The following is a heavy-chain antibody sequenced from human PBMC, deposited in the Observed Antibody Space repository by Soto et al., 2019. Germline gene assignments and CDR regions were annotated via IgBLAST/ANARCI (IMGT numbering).Heavy chain of an antibody. V-gene: IGHV4-39*01. CDR1: GGSISSSSYY. D-gene: IGHD3-22*01. CDR3: ARLSSGYFDY. CDR2: IYYSGST. Sequence: QLQLQESGRGLVKPSETLSLTCTVSGGSISSSSYYWGWIRQPPRQGLEGIGSIYYSGSTFYNSSLKSRVTISVDASKNQFALRLSSVTAAETAVYYCARLSSGYFDYWGQGTLVTVSS. J-gene: IGHJ4*02.